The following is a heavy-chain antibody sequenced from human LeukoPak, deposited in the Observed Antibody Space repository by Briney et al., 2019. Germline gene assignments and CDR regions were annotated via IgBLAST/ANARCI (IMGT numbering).Heavy chain of an antibody. D-gene: IGHD5-24*01. V-gene: IGHV3-74*01. CDR2: ISSDGTYT. J-gene: IGHJ4*02. Sequence: PGGSLRLSCAASGFTFSSHLMHWVRQAPGKGLVWVSRISSDGTYTNYADSVRGRFTISRDNAKNTLYLQMNSLRAEDTAVYYCARTPWPVEMATIFDYWGQGTLVTVSS. CDR3: ARTPWPVEMATIFDY. CDR1: GFTFSSHL.